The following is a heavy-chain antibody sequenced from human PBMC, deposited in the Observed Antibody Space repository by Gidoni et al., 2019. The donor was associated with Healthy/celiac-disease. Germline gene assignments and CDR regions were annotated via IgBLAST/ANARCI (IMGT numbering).Heavy chain of an antibody. Sequence: QAQLVQSGAAVQKPGSSVKVSCKASGCTFSSYPISWVRQAPGQGLEWMGRIIPILGIANYAQKFQGRVTITADKSTSTAYMELSSLRSEDTAVYYCARSWDYYDSSGKVPLDYWGQGTLVTVSS. CDR3: ARSWDYYDSSGKVPLDY. V-gene: IGHV1-69*02. D-gene: IGHD3-22*01. CDR2: IIPILGIA. J-gene: IGHJ4*02. CDR1: GCTFSSYP.